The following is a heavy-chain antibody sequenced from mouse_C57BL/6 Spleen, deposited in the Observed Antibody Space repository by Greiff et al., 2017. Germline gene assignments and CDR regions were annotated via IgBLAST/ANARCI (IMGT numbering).Heavy chain of an antibody. CDR2: IDPETGGT. V-gene: IGHV1-15*01. CDR1: GYTFTDYE. D-gene: IGHD1-1*01. J-gene: IGHJ4*01. CDR3: TTDGTVVAYYYAMDY. Sequence: QVQLKESGAELVRPGASVTLSCKASGYTFTDYEMHWVKQTPVHGLEWIGAIDPETGGTAYNQKFKGKAILTADKSSSTAYMELRSLTSEDSAVYYCTTDGTVVAYYYAMDYWGQGTSVTVSS.